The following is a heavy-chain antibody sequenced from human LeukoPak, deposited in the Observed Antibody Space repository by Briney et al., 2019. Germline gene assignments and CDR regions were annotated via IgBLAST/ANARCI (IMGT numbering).Heavy chain of an antibody. D-gene: IGHD2-2*01. V-gene: IGHV1-2*02. CDR2: INPNSGGT. Sequence: ASVKVSCKASGHTFSVYYINWVRQAPGQGPEWMGWINPNSGGTNYAQKFQGRVTMTRDTSISTAYMELTRLTSDDTAVYYCARDGTYSTSWTPNEAFDIWGQGTMVTVSS. CDR1: GHTFSVYY. CDR3: ARDGTYSTSWTPNEAFDI. J-gene: IGHJ3*02.